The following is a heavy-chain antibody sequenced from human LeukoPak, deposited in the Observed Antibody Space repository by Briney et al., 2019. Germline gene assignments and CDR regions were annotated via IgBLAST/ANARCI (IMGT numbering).Heavy chain of an antibody. CDR2: IHRTVADT. V-gene: IGHV1-46*01. Sequence: ASVKVSCKASGYTFTSYYLHWVRQGPAKGLEWMGIIHRTVADTTYPKKFQATVTMPRDMSTGTAYIHLSSLRSEDTAVYYCARYGFSSVWQGGWHAFDIWGQGTTVTVSS. D-gene: IGHD6-25*01. J-gene: IGHJ3*02. CDR1: GYTFTSYY. CDR3: ARYGFSSVWQGGWHAFDI.